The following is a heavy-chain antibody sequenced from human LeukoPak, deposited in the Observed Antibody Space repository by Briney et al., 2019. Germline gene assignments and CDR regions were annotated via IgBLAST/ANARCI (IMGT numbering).Heavy chain of an antibody. D-gene: IGHD6-19*01. CDR2: ISYSGST. CDR1: GGSISGYY. CDR3: ARQGHSSGWYYG. Sequence: SETLSLTCTVSGGSISGYYWSWIRQPPGKGLEYIGYISYSGSTNYNPSPKSRVTISVDTSKNQFSLKLSSVTAADTAVYYCARQGHSSGWYYGWGQGTLVTVSS. J-gene: IGHJ4*02. V-gene: IGHV4-59*08.